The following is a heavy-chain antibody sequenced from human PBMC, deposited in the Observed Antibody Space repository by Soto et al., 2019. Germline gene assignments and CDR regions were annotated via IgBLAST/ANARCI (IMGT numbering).Heavy chain of an antibody. CDR1: AVSIKSFY. D-gene: IGHD5-12*01. CDR2: ISDSGST. CDR3: ARTYSGYYFDY. J-gene: IGHJ4*02. V-gene: IGHV4-59*08. Sequence: SETLSLTCTVSAVSIKSFYWILIRQPPGKGLEWIGYISDSGSTNYNPSLRSRVTISLDTSRNQFSLKLSSVTAADTAVYYCARTYSGYYFDYWGQGTLVTVSS.